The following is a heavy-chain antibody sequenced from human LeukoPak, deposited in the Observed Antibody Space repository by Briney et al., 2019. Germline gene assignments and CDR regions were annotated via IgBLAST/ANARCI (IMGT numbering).Heavy chain of an antibody. Sequence: GGSLRLSCTASGFTFGDYAMSWVRQAPGKGLEWVGFIRSKAYGGTTKYAASVKGRFTISRDDSKSIAYLQMNSLKTEDTAVYYCTREGYYFDYWGQGTLVTVSS. V-gene: IGHV3-49*04. CDR2: IRSKAYGGTT. CDR1: GFTFGDYA. J-gene: IGHJ4*02. CDR3: TREGYYFDY.